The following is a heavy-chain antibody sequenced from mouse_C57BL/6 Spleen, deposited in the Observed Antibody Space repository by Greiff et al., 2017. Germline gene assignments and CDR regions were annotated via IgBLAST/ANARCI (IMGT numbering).Heavy chain of an antibody. Sequence: EVKLEESGGGLVQPGGSMKLSCVASGFTFSNYWMNWVRQSPEKGLEWVAQIRLKSDNYATHYAESVKGRFTISRDDSKSSVYLQMNNLRAEDTGIYYCTGTSNWYYFDYWGQGTTLTVSS. D-gene: IGHD4-1*01. CDR2: IRLKSDNYAT. J-gene: IGHJ2*01. V-gene: IGHV6-3*01. CDR3: TGTSNWYYFDY. CDR1: GFTFSNYW.